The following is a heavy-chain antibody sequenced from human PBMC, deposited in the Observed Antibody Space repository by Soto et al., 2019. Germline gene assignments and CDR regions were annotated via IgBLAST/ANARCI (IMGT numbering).Heavy chain of an antibody. Sequence: QVQLVQSGAEVKKPGASVKVSCKASGYTLTSYGISWVRQAPGQGLEWMGWISTYNGNTNYAQKLQGRGTMTKDTSTSTAYMELRSLRSDDTAVYYCAREYCTSTSCYGVDYWGQGTLVTVSS. CDR2: ISTYNGNT. CDR3: AREYCTSTSCYGVDY. J-gene: IGHJ4*02. V-gene: IGHV1-18*01. CDR1: GYTLTSYG. D-gene: IGHD2-2*01.